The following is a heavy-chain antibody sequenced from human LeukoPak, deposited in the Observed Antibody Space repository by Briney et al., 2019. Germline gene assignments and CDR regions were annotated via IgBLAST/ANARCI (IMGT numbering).Heavy chain of an antibody. CDR1: GGSISSYY. V-gene: IGHV4-39*01. CDR2: IYYSGNT. CDR3: ARHLYGSGSYQDS. Sequence: SETLSLTCTVSGGSISSYYWGWIRQPPGKGLEWIGNIYYSGNTHYNPSLRSRVTISVDTSKNQFSLKLSSVTAADTAVYYCARHLYGSGSYQDSWGQGTLVTVSS. D-gene: IGHD3-10*01. J-gene: IGHJ4*02.